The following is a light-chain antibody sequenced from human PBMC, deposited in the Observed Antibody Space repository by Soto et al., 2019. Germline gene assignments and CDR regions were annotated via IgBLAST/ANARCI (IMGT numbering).Light chain of an antibody. CDR1: SSDVGGYNY. J-gene: IGLJ2*01. V-gene: IGLV2-14*01. Sequence: QSALTQPASVSGSPGQSITISCTGTSSDVGGYNYVSWYQQHPGKAPKLMIYEVSNRPSGVSNRFSGSKSGNTASLTISGLQAEDEGDYSCSSYTSSSTVVFSGGTKLTVL. CDR3: SSYTSSSTVV. CDR2: EVS.